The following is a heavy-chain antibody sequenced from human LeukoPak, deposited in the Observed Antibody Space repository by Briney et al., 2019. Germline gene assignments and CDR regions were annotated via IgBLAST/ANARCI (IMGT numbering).Heavy chain of an antibody. Sequence: SETLSLTCTVSGGSISSYYWSWIRQPPGKGLEWIGYIYYSGSTNYNPSLKSRVTISVDASKNQFSLKLSSVTAADTAVYYCARVELGSFDYWGQGTLVTVSS. CDR2: IYYSGST. J-gene: IGHJ4*02. CDR3: ARVELGSFDY. V-gene: IGHV4-59*01. D-gene: IGHD1-7*01. CDR1: GGSISSYY.